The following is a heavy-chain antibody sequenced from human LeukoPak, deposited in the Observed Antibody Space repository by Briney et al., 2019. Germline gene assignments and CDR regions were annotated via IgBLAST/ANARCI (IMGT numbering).Heavy chain of an antibody. CDR3: ARDRSYYDILTGYYNKDYFDY. CDR1: GGSISSSNW. Sequence: SETLSLTCAVSGGSISSSNWWSWVRQPPGEGLGWIGEIYHSGSTNYNPSLKSRVTISVDKSRNQVSLKLSSVTAADTAVYYCARDRSYYDILTGYYNKDYFDYWGQGTLVTVSS. J-gene: IGHJ4*02. D-gene: IGHD3-9*01. CDR2: IYHSGST. V-gene: IGHV4-4*02.